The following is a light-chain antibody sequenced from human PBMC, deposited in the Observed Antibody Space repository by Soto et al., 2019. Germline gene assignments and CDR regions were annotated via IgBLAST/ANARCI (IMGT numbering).Light chain of an antibody. CDR2: DAS. CDR3: QQSHTFPYT. V-gene: IGKV1-5*01. J-gene: IGKJ2*01. Sequence: DIQMTQSPSTLSASVGDGVTITCRASQNISVWLAWYQQRPGKAPKFLIYDASNLQSGVPSRFSGSGSGTDFTLTISGLQPDDFATYYCQQSHTFPYTFGQGTKLEI. CDR1: QNISVW.